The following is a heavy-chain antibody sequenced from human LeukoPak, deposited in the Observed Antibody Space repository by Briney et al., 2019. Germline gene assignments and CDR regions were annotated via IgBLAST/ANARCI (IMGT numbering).Heavy chain of an antibody. V-gene: IGHV4-31*03. CDR3: ARARGGTVTTSTFDY. D-gene: IGHD4-17*01. Sequence: SQTLSLTCTVYGGSISSGGYFWSWIRQHPGKGLEWIGYIYYSGSTYYNPSLKSRVTISVDTSKNQFSLKPSSVTAADTAVYYCARARGGTVTTSTFDYWGQGTLVTVSS. J-gene: IGHJ4*02. CDR1: GGSISSGGYF. CDR2: IYYSGST.